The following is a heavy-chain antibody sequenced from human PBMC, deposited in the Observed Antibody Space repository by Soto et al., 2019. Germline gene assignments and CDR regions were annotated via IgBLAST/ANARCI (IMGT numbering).Heavy chain of an antibody. Sequence: GASVKVSCKASGYTFPSYAMHWVRQAPGQRLEWMGWINAGNGNTKYSQKFQGRVTITRDTSASTAYMELSSLRSEDTAVYYCARERYYYDSSGYYNWFDPWGQGTLVTVSS. V-gene: IGHV1-3*01. J-gene: IGHJ5*02. CDR1: GYTFPSYA. D-gene: IGHD3-22*01. CDR3: ARERYYYDSSGYYNWFDP. CDR2: INAGNGNT.